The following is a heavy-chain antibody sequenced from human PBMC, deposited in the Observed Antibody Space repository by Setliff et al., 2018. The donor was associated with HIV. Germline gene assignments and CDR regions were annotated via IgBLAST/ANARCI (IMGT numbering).Heavy chain of an antibody. Sequence: ASVKVSCKASGYTFTNYAMHWVRQAPGQRLEWMGWINAGNGDTKYSQKFQGRVTFTWDTSASTAYMEQSSLRSEDTALYYCARDSGDDYSDYYYYGMDVWGQGTTVTVSS. D-gene: IGHD4-4*01. J-gene: IGHJ6*02. CDR1: GYTFTNYA. CDR3: ARDSGDDYSDYYYYGMDV. CDR2: INAGNGDT. V-gene: IGHV1-3*01.